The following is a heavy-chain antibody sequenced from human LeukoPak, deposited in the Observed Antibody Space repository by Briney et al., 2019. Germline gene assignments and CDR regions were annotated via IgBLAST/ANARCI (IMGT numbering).Heavy chain of an antibody. J-gene: IGHJ6*03. Sequence: TGGSLRLSCAASGFTFSSYAMHWLRQAPGKGLEWVAVISYDGSNKYYADSVKGRFTISRDNSKNTLYLQMNSLRAEDTAVYYCARDLPGGYCTNGVCYYMDVWGKGTTVTVSS. CDR1: GFTFSSYA. D-gene: IGHD2-8*01. CDR3: ARDLPGGYCTNGVCYYMDV. V-gene: IGHV3-30*01. CDR2: ISYDGSNK.